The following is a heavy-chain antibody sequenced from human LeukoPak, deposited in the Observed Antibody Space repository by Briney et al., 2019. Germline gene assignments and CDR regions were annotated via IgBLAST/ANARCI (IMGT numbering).Heavy chain of an antibody. CDR1: GFTFSDYY. CDR2: ISSSSSYI. J-gene: IGHJ4*02. V-gene: IGHV3-11*06. CDR3: ARSGYCSGGSCYFDY. D-gene: IGHD2-15*01. Sequence: GGSLRLSCAASGFTFSDYYMSWIRQAPGKGLEWVSYISSSSSYIYYADSVKGRFTISRDNAKNSLYLQMNSLRAEDTAVYYCARSGYCSGGSCYFDYWGQGTLVTVSS.